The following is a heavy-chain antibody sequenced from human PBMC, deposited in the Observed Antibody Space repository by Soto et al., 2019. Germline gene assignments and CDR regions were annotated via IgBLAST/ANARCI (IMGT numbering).Heavy chain of an antibody. D-gene: IGHD3-3*01. J-gene: IGHJ5*02. CDR2: ISNYNDYT. CDR1: GYTFANYP. Sequence: GAPVKVSCKAFGYTFANYPICWARQAPGQGLEWMGWISNYNDYTTYAQNFQGRVTMTRDTSTNTAYLELRSLRSDDTAVYFCARPLGGSGDFWFDPWGQGTLVTVSS. V-gene: IGHV1-18*04. CDR3: ARPLGGSGDFWFDP.